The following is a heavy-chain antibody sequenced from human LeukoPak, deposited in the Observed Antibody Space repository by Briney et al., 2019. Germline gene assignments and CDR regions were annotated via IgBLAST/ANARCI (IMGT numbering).Heavy chain of an antibody. J-gene: IGHJ4*02. V-gene: IGHV3-53*01. D-gene: IGHD1-26*01. Sequence: GGSLRLSCAASGFTVSSNYMSWVRQAPGKGLEWVSVIYSGGSTYYADSVKGRFTISRDNSKNTLYLQMNSLRAEDTAVYYCARVRGSGTPPHFDYWGQGTLVTVSS. CDR3: ARVRGSGTPPHFDY. CDR1: GFTVSSNY. CDR2: IYSGGST.